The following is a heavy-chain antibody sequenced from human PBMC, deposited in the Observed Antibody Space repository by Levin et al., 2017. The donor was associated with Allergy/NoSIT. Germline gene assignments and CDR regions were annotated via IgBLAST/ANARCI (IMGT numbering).Heavy chain of an antibody. CDR2: IYYSGST. J-gene: IGHJ4*02. Sequence: GSLRLSCTVSGGSISSSSYYWGWIRQPPGKGLEWIGSIYYSGSTYYNPSLKSRVTISVDTSKNQFSLKLSSVTAADTAVYYCARSSSGSYVPTPYYFDYWGQGTLVTVSS. V-gene: IGHV4-39*01. D-gene: IGHD1-26*01. CDR3: ARSSSGSYVPTPYYFDY. CDR1: GGSISSSSYY.